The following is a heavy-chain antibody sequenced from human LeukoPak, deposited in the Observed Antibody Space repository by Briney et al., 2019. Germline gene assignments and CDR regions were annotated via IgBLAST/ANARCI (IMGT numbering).Heavy chain of an antibody. J-gene: IGHJ4*02. D-gene: IGHD3-3*01. Sequence: GGSLRLSCAASGFTFSDYYMSWIRQAPGKGLEWVSYISSSGGTIYYADSVKGRFTISRDNAKNSLYLQMNSLRAEDTAVYYCARLPARSGYYTDYWGQGTLVTVSS. CDR3: ARLPARSGYYTDY. CDR1: GFTFSDYY. V-gene: IGHV3-11*01. CDR2: ISSSGGTI.